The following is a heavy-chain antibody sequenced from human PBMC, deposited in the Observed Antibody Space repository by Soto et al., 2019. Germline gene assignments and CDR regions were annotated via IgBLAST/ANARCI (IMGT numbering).Heavy chain of an antibody. V-gene: IGHV3-23*04. CDR3: AKDGRAAGY. CDR1: GFTVSSNY. D-gene: IGHD2-15*01. CDR2: ISGSGGST. Sequence: EVQLVETGGGLIQPGGSLRLSCAASGFTVSSNYMSWVRQAPGKGLEWVSAISGSGGSTYYADSVKGRFTISRDNSKNTLYLQMNSLRAEDTAVYYCAKDGRAAGYWGQGTLVTVSS. J-gene: IGHJ4*02.